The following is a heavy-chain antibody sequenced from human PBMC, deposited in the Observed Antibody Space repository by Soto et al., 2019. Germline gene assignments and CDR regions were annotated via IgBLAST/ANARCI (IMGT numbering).Heavy chain of an antibody. Sequence: GGSLRLSCAASGFAVSSNYMSWVRQAPGKGLEWASVIYSGGSTYYADSVKGRFTISRDNSKNTLYLQMNSLRAEDTAVYYCARDGPGYCTNGVCSLDAFDIWGQGTMVTVSS. CDR1: GFAVSSNY. J-gene: IGHJ3*02. D-gene: IGHD2-8*01. CDR3: ARDGPGYCTNGVCSLDAFDI. CDR2: IYSGGST. V-gene: IGHV3-66*01.